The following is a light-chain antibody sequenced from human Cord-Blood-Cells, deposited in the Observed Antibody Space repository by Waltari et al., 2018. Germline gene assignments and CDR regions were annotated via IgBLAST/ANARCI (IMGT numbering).Light chain of an antibody. Sequence: QSALTQPASVSGSPGQSITISCTGTSSDVGSYNLVSWYQQHPGKAPKLMIYEGSKRPLGVSNRFSSSKSGNTASLTVSGLQAEDEADYYCCSYAGSSTLVFGGGTKLTVL. V-gene: IGLV2-23*01. J-gene: IGLJ3*02. CDR1: SSDVGSYNL. CDR3: CSYAGSSTLV. CDR2: EGS.